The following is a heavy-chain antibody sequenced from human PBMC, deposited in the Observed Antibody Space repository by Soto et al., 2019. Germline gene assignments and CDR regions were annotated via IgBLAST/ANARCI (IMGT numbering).Heavy chain of an antibody. J-gene: IGHJ5*02. Sequence: GGSLRLFCAASGFTFSSHAMSWARQAPGKGLEWVSAISGAGGTTYYTDSVKGRFTISRDNSKNTLYLQMNSLRAGDPAVYYCTKAANHNIPPYKWFDPWGQGTPVPVSS. CDR3: TKAANHNIPPYKWFDP. CDR2: ISGAGGTT. CDR1: GFTFSSHA. D-gene: IGHD6-25*01. V-gene: IGHV3-23*01.